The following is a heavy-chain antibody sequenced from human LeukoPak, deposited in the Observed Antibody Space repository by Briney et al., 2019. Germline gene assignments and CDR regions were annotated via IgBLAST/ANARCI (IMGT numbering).Heavy chain of an antibody. J-gene: IGHJ4*02. D-gene: IGHD2-15*01. Sequence: GGSLRLSCAASGFPLSSYSINWVRQAPGKGLEWVSYISSSGSAIYYVGSVKGRFTVSRDNAKNSLFLQMNSPRAEDTAVYYCVRVKGSYFDYWGQGALVTVSS. CDR1: GFPLSSYS. V-gene: IGHV3-48*01. CDR3: VRVKGSYFDY. CDR2: ISSSGSAI.